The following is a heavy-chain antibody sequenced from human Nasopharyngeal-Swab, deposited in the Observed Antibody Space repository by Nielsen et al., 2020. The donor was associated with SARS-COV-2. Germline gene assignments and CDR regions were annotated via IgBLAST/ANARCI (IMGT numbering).Heavy chain of an antibody. CDR2: MNPNSGNT. J-gene: IGHJ6*02. Sequence: ASVKVSCKASGYTFTSYDINWVRQATGQGLEWVGWMNPNSGNTGYAQKFQGRVTMTRNTSISTAYMELSSLRSEDTAVYYCAREGYCSGGSHLLCFYYGMDVWGQGTTVTVSS. CDR1: GYTFTSYD. D-gene: IGHD2-15*01. V-gene: IGHV1-8*01. CDR3: AREGYCSGGSHLLCFYYGMDV.